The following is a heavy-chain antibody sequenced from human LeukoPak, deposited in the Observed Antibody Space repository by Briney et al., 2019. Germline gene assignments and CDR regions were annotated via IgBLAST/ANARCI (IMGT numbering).Heavy chain of an antibody. CDR2: INHSGST. CDR1: GGSFSGYY. CDR3: ARGLLWFGELLSPYWYFDL. V-gene: IGHV4-34*01. D-gene: IGHD3-10*01. J-gene: IGHJ2*01. Sequence: SETLSLTCAVYGGSFSGYYWSWIRQPPGKGLEWIGEINHSGSTNYNPSLKSRVTISVDTSKNQFSLKLSSVTAADTAVYYCARGLLWFGELLSPYWYFDLWGRGTLVTVSS.